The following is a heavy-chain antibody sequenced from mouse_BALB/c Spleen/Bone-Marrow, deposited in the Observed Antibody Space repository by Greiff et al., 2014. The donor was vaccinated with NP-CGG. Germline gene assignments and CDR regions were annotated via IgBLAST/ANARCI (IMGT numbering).Heavy chain of an antibody. J-gene: IGHJ4*01. CDR2: INPSSVYT. CDR3: TIRYYAMDY. D-gene: IGHD1-1*01. V-gene: IGHV1-4*01. CDR1: GYTFTRYT. Sequence: QVQLKQSGAELARPGGSVKMSCPASGYTFTRYTVHWGKKRPGQGLEWIGYINPSSVYTNYNQKFKDKATLTSDKSSSTAYMQLSSLTSEDSAVYYCTIRYYAMDYWGQGTSVTVSS.